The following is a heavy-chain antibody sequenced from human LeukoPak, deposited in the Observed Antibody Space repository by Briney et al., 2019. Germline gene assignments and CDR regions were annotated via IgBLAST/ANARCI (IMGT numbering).Heavy chain of an antibody. V-gene: IGHV3-30*02. J-gene: IGHJ4*02. CDR2: IRYDGSNK. CDR3: AREGYDSSGYYYEGYFDY. Sequence: PGESLRLSCAASGFTFSSYGMHWVRQAPGKGLEWVAFIRYDGSNKYYADSVKGRFTISRDNSKNTLYLQMNSLRAEDTAVYYCAREGYDSSGYYYEGYFDYWGQGTPVTVSS. D-gene: IGHD3-22*01. CDR1: GFTFSSYG.